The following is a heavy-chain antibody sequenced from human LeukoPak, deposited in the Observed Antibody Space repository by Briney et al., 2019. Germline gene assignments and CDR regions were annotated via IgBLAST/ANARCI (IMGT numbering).Heavy chain of an antibody. CDR2: ISYDGSNK. V-gene: IGHV3-30*01. CDR3: ARASRVYYDSPWFDP. Sequence: PGGSLRLSCAASGFTFSSYAMHWVRQAPGKGLEWVAVISYDGSNKYYADSVKGRFTISRDNSKNTLYLQMNSLRAEDTAVYYCARASRVYYDSPWFDPWGQGTLVTVSS. J-gene: IGHJ5*02. CDR1: GFTFSSYA. D-gene: IGHD3-22*01.